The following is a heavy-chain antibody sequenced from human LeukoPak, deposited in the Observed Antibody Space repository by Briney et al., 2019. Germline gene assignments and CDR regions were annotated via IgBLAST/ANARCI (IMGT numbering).Heavy chain of an antibody. CDR2: IIPIFGTA. J-gene: IGHJ5*02. Sequence: SVKVSCKASGYTFTSYAISWVRQAPGQGLEWMGGIIPIFGTANYAQKFQGRVTITADESTSTAYMELSSLRSEDTAVYYCARDNGSSSWSSGNWFDPWGQGTLVTVSS. CDR3: ARDNGSSSWSSGNWFDP. V-gene: IGHV1-69*13. D-gene: IGHD6-13*01. CDR1: GYTFTSYA.